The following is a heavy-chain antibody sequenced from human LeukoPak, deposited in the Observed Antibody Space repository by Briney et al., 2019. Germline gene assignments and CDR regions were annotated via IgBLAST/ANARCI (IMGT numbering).Heavy chain of an antibody. CDR2: INPNSGGT. Sequence: ASVKVSCKASGYTFTGYYMHWVRQAPGQGLEWMGWINPNSGGTNYAQKFQGRVTMTRDTSISTAYMELSRLRSDDTAVYYCAKSNRDFWSGYYNEGGYYFDYWGQGTLVTVSS. CDR1: GYTFTGYY. CDR3: AKSNRDFWSGYYNEGGYYFDY. V-gene: IGHV1-2*02. D-gene: IGHD3-3*01. J-gene: IGHJ4*02.